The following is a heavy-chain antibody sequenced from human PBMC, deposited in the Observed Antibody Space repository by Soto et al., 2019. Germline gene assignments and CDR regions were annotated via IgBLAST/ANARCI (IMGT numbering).Heavy chain of an antibody. CDR3: AGGPRNWGVDY. J-gene: IGHJ4*02. Sequence: QVQLVQSGAEVKKPGASVKVSCKAAAYTFTSYDINWVRQATGQDFEWMGWMNPNNGNTAYAQKFQGRVTMTRATPKSTAFMGLSSLTSEDTAVYYCAGGPRNWGVDYWGQGTLVTVSS. CDR1: AYTFTSYD. D-gene: IGHD7-27*01. V-gene: IGHV1-8*01. CDR2: MNPNNGNT.